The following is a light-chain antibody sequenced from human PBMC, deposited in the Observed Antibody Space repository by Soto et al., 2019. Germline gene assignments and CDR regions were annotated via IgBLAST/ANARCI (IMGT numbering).Light chain of an antibody. CDR2: AAS. CDR3: QQSYSTPQT. J-gene: IGKJ1*01. CDR1: QSISSY. Sequence: DIQMTQSQSSVSASVGDSVTITVGASQSISSYLNWYQQKPGKAPKLLIYAASSLQSGVPSRFSGSGSGTDFTLTISSLQPEDFATYYCQQSYSTPQTFGQGTKVDIK. V-gene: IGKV1-39*01.